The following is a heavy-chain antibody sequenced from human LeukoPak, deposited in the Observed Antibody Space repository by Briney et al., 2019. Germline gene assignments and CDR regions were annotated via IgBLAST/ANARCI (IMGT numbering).Heavy chain of an antibody. CDR2: IYYCGRT. Sequence: SETLSLTCTVSGGSISSSSYYWGWIRQPPGKGLEWNGSIYYCGRTYYNPSLKSRVTISVDTSKNQFSLKLSSVTAADTAVYYCARQGYYDFWSGQHDYWGQGTLVTVSS. V-gene: IGHV4-39*01. CDR1: GGSISSSSYY. J-gene: IGHJ4*02. D-gene: IGHD3-3*01. CDR3: ARQGYYDFWSGQHDY.